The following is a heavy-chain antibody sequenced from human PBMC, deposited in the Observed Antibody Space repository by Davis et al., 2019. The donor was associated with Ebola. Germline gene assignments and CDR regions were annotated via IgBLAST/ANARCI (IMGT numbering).Heavy chain of an antibody. CDR3: ARHEDCSGGSCYSDGRIGV. D-gene: IGHD2-15*01. J-gene: IGHJ4*02. Sequence: PGGSLRPSCKGSGYSFTSYWIGWVRQMPGKGLEWMGIIYPGDSDTRYSPSFQGQVTISADKSISTAYLQWSSLKASDTAMYYCARHEDCSGGSCYSDGRIGVWGQGTLVTVSS. V-gene: IGHV5-51*01. CDR1: GYSFTSYW. CDR2: IYPGDSDT.